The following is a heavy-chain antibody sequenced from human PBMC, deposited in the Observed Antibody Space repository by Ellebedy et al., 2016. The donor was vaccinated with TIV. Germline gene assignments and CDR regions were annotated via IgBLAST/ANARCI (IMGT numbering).Heavy chain of an antibody. J-gene: IGHJ3*02. D-gene: IGHD1-1*01. V-gene: IGHV3-66*01. CDR3: AGETFNDVDLIIWGVLDT. Sequence: GGSLRLSCAASGLTVSSTYMSWVRQAPGKGLEWISVIHTGGDTNYADSVKGRFTMSRETSKNTVHLQINSVGVEDTAVYYCAGETFNDVDLIIWGVLDTWGQGTMVTVSS. CDR1: GLTVSSTY. CDR2: IHTGGDT.